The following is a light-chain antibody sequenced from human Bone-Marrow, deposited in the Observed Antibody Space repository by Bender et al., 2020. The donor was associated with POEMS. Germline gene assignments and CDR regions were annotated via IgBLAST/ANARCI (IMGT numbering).Light chain of an antibody. J-gene: IGLJ3*02. V-gene: IGLV2-23*01. CDR2: ETN. Sequence: QSPLTQPASVSGSPGQAITISCTGTSSDIGAYGFVSWYQQYPGKAPKLMIYETNKRPSGVSKRFSGSKSGNTASLRISGLQAEDEGDYLCCSYAGSRTWVFGGGTKLTVL. CDR3: CSYAGSRTWV. CDR1: SSDIGAYGF.